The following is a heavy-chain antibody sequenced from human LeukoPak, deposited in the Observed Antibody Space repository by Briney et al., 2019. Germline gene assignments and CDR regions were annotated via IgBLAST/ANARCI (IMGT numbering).Heavy chain of an antibody. D-gene: IGHD6-13*01. J-gene: IGHJ4*02. Sequence: SETLSLICTVSGGSISSYYWSWIRQPPGKGLEWIGYIYYSGSTNYNPSLKSRVTISVDTSKNQFSLKLSSVTAADTAVYYCARVGSRIAQYYFDYWGQGTLVTVSS. CDR2: IYYSGST. V-gene: IGHV4-59*01. CDR3: ARVGSRIAQYYFDY. CDR1: GGSISSYY.